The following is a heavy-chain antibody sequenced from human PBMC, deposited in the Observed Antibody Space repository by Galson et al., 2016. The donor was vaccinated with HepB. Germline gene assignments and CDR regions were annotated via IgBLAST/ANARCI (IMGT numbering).Heavy chain of an antibody. J-gene: IGHJ5*02. Sequence: ETLSLTCTVSAGSVSSSSYYWRWIRQPPGKGLEWIGYIHYSGSTNYNSTLKSRVIMSVDTSKNQFSLKLSSVTAADTAVYYCARYYTFVSNYFDPWGQGTLVIVSS. CDR1: AGSVSSSSYY. CDR3: ARYYTFVSNYFDP. V-gene: IGHV4-61*01. CDR2: IHYSGST. D-gene: IGHD3-3*01.